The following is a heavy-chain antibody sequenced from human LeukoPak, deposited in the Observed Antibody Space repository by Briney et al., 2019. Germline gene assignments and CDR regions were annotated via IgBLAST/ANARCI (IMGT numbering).Heavy chain of an antibody. J-gene: IGHJ4*02. CDR2: ISYDGSSK. V-gene: IGHV3-30-3*01. Sequence: PGRSLRLSCAASGFTFRTYAMHWVRQAPGKGLEWVAVISYDGSSKYYADSVKGRFTISRDNSKNTLYLQMNSLRAEDTAVYYCAKDRFEGLPPYYFDYWGQGTLVTVSS. CDR3: AKDRFEGLPPYYFDY. D-gene: IGHD3-16*01. CDR1: GFTFRTYA.